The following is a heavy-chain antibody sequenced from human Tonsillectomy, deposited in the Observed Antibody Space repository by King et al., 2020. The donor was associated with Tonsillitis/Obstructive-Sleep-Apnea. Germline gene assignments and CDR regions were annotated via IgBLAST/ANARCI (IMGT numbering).Heavy chain of an antibody. V-gene: IGHV4-59*01. CDR1: GGSISSYY. CDR3: ARASALVPDPSSRFDT. Sequence: VQLQESGPGLVKPSETLSLTCTVSGGSISSYYWSWIRQPPGKGLEWIGYIYYSGSTNYNPSLKSRVTISVDTSKNQFSLKLSSVTAADTAVYYCARASALVPDPSSRFDTWGQGTLVTVSS. D-gene: IGHD2-2*01. J-gene: IGHJ5*02. CDR2: IYYSGST.